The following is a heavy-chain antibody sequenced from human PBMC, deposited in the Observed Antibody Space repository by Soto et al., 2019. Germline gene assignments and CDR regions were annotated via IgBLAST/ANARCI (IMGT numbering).Heavy chain of an antibody. Sequence: QVQLVESGGGLVKPGGSLRLSCAASGFTFSDYYMSWIRQAPGKGLECVPYISSSSSYTNYADSVKGRFTISRDTAKSSLYLQMNSLRAEDTAVYYCARGPYGSYYFDYWGQGTLVTVSS. J-gene: IGHJ4*02. CDR1: GFTFSDYY. CDR3: ARGPYGSYYFDY. V-gene: IGHV3-11*05. CDR2: ISSSSSYT. D-gene: IGHD3-10*01.